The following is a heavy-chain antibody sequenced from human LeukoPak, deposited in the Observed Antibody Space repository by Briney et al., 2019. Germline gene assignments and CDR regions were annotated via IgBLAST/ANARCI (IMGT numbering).Heavy chain of an antibody. V-gene: IGHV3-7*01. Sequence: PGGSLRLSCAASAFTFSSYEMNWVRQAPGKGLEWVADIKQGGSEKYYVDSVKGRFTISRQNAKNSLYLQMNSRRAEETAVYYCAELGITMIGGVWGKGTTVTISS. CDR3: AELGITMIGGV. D-gene: IGHD3-10*02. CDR2: IKQGGSEK. CDR1: AFTFSSYE. J-gene: IGHJ6*04.